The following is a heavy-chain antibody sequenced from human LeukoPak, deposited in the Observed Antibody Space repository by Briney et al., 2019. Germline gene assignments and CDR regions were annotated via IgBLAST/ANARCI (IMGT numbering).Heavy chain of an antibody. CDR1: GFPLVNYW. D-gene: IGHD5-18*01. Sequence: GGSLRLSCAASGFPLVNYWMSWVRQAPGKGLEWVANIKQEGSERYYVDSVKGRFTISRDNAKNSLYLQMNSLRAEDTAVYYCVRDRRYTYGTYLDYWGQGTLVTVSS. J-gene: IGHJ4*02. CDR2: IKQEGSER. V-gene: IGHV3-7*03. CDR3: VRDRRYTYGTYLDY.